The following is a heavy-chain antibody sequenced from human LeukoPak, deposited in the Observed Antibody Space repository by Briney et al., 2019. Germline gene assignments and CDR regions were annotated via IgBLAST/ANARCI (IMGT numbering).Heavy chain of an antibody. CDR3: AKALASVGGLSLFDY. CDR2: ISSSGSTI. CDR1: GFTFSSYE. V-gene: IGHV3-48*03. J-gene: IGHJ4*02. Sequence: PGGSLRLSXAASGFTFSSYEMNWVRQAPGKGLEWVSYISSSGSTIYYADSVKGRFTISRDNAKNSLYLQMNSLRAEDTAVYYCAKALASVGGLSLFDYWGQGTLVTVSS. D-gene: IGHD3-16*02.